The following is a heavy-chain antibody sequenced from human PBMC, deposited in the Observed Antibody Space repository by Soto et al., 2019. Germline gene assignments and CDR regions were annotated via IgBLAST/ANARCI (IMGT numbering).Heavy chain of an antibody. CDR3: AKDRPRRTFGYFFDY. V-gene: IGHV3-23*01. Sequence: ESGGKLVQPGGSMTLSCAASGFTFSTYAMAWVRPAPGKGLEWVSGVSASGLNTDYADPVKGRFYISRDNSKNTVSLHMNSLRAEYTALYYCAKDRPRRTFGYFFDYWGHGTPVTDSS. D-gene: IGHD3-3*01. CDR1: GFTFSTYA. CDR2: VSASGLNT. J-gene: IGHJ4*01.